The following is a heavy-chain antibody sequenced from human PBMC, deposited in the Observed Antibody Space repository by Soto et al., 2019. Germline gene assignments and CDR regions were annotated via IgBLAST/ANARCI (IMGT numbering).Heavy chain of an antibody. Sequence: ASVKVSCKASGGTFSSYAISWVRQAPGQGLEWMGGIIPIFGTANYAQKFQGRVTITADESTSTAYMELSSLRSEDTAVYYCARDLPLYCTNGVCSESQLDPWGQGTLVTVSS. CDR3: ARDLPLYCTNGVCSESQLDP. D-gene: IGHD2-8*01. V-gene: IGHV1-69*13. CDR2: IIPIFGTA. J-gene: IGHJ5*02. CDR1: GGTFSSYA.